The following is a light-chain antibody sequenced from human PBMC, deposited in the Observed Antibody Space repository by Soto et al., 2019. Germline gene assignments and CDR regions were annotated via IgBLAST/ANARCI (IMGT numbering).Light chain of an antibody. CDR3: QQYGSIPWT. V-gene: IGKV3-20*01. CDR1: QSVSRSH. Sequence: EIVLTQSPGTLSLSPGERATLSCRASQSVSRSHLAWYQQKPGRPPTFLIYGASKRVFGISDRFSGSGSGTDFTLTISRLEPEDFAVYYCQQYGSIPWTFGQGTKVDI. J-gene: IGKJ1*01. CDR2: GAS.